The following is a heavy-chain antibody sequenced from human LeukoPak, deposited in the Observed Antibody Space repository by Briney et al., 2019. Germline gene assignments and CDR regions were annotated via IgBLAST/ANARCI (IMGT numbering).Heavy chain of an antibody. J-gene: IGHJ6*04. CDR2: INPDGSES. Sequence: ETLSLTCTVSGGSISSYYWSWIRQPPGKGLEWVANINPDGSESFYLDSVRGRFTISRDNAKKSLYLQMNSLRAEDTAVYYCATFVGTVSGSYTVPGGLLVWGKGTTVSVSS. D-gene: IGHD3-16*02. CDR3: ATFVGTVSGSYTVPGGLLV. CDR1: GGSISSYY. V-gene: IGHV3-7*01.